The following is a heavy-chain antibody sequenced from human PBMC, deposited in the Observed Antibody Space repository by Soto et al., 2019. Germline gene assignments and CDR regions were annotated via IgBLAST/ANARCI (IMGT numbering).Heavy chain of an antibody. CDR3: ARSSTGSRSSTRFYY. J-gene: IGHJ4*02. D-gene: IGHD6-6*01. CDR2: IYHSGST. Sequence: QVQLQESGPGLVKPSGTLSLTCAVSSGSFSISNWWSWVRQPPGTGLEWIGEIYHSGSTNYNPSLKSRVTISVDKSKNQFSLKLSSVTAADTAVYYCARSSTGSRSSTRFYYWGQGTRVPVSS. V-gene: IGHV4-4*02. CDR1: SGSFSISNW.